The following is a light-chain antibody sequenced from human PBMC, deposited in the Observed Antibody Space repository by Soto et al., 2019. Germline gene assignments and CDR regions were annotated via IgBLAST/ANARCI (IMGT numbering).Light chain of an antibody. CDR2: KAF. CDR1: QSISSW. Sequence: EIQITQSPSTLSASVGDRVTITCRASQSISSWLAWYQQKPGEAPKLLIYKAFSLESGVPSRCSGSGSGTDFTLTISSLQPDDFATYYCQQYNSYSYTFGQGTKLEIK. CDR3: QQYNSYSYT. V-gene: IGKV1-5*03. J-gene: IGKJ2*01.